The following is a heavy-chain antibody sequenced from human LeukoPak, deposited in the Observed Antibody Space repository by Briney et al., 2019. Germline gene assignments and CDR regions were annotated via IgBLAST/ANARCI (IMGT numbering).Heavy chain of an antibody. CDR3: ARDQGGSYAYFDY. CDR1: GYSVSSGYY. Sequence: SETLSLTCTVSGYSVSSGYYWGWIRQPPGKGLEWIGSMYHSGDTYYNPSLKSRVTISVDTSKNQLSLKLSSVTAADTAVYYCARDQGGSYAYFDYWGQGTLVTVSS. D-gene: IGHD1-26*01. CDR2: MYHSGDT. J-gene: IGHJ4*02. V-gene: IGHV4-38-2*02.